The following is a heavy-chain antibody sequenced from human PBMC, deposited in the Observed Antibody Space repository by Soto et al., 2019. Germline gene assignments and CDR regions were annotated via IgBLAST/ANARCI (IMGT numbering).Heavy chain of an antibody. CDR3: VRESEDLTSNFDY. J-gene: IGHJ4*02. V-gene: IGHV3-21*01. CDR1: GFTFTRYS. CDR2: ISSTTNYI. Sequence: GSLRLSCAASGFTFTRYSMNWVRQAPGKGLEWVSSISSTTNYIYYADSMKGRFTVSRDNAKNSVYLEMNNLSAEDTAVYYCVRESEDLTSNFDYWGQGTLVTVSS.